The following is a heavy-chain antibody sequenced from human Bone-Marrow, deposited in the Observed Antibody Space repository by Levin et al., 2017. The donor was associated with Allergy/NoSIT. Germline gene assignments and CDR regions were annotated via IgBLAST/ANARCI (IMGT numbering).Heavy chain of an antibody. CDR3: ARDPPSSSAASMFDY. Sequence: ASVKVSCKASGYIFSNYGISWVRQAPGQGLEWVGWISVYNGNTKYAQKVQGRVTMTTDTSTNTAFMELRSLRSDDTATYYCARDPPSSSAASMFDYWGQGTLVTVSS. J-gene: IGHJ4*02. D-gene: IGHD6-13*01. CDR1: GYIFSNYG. CDR2: ISVYNGNT. V-gene: IGHV1-18*01.